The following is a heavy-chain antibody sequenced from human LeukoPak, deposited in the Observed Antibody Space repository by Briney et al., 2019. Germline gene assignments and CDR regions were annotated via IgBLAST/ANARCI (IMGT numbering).Heavy chain of an antibody. V-gene: IGHV4-4*07. Sequence: SETLSLTCTVSGGSISSYYWSWIRQPAGKGLEWIGRIYTSGSTNYNPSLKSRVTMSVDTSKNQFSLQLSSVPAADTAVYYCARDNQTRAAAVGFDYWGQGTLVTVSS. CDR1: GGSISSYY. J-gene: IGHJ4*02. D-gene: IGHD6-13*01. CDR3: ARDNQTRAAAVGFDY. CDR2: IYTSGST.